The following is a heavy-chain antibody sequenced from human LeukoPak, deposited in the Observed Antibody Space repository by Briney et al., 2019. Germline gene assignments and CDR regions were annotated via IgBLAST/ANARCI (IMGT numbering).Heavy chain of an antibody. Sequence: GGSLRLSCAASGFTVSSNYMSWVRQAPGKGLEWVSVIYSGGSTYYADSVKGRFTISRDNSKNTLYLQMNSLRAEDTAVYYCARGWFGELSPETPRVPVNWFDPWGQGTLVTVSS. CDR3: ARGWFGELSPETPRVPVNWFDP. CDR2: IYSGGST. D-gene: IGHD3-10*01. V-gene: IGHV3-53*01. J-gene: IGHJ5*02. CDR1: GFTVSSNY.